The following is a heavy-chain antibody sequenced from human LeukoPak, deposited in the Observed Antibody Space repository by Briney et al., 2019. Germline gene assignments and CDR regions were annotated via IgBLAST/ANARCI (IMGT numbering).Heavy chain of an antibody. V-gene: IGHV1-18*01. Sequence: GASVKVSCKASGYTFTSYGISWVRQAPGQGLEWMGWISAYNGNTNYAQKLQGRVTMTTDTSTSTAYMELRSLRSDDTAVYYCARTKYSSSWYDHIDYWGQGTLVTVSS. CDR3: ARTKYSSSWYDHIDY. J-gene: IGHJ4*02. CDR1: GYTFTSYG. D-gene: IGHD6-13*01. CDR2: ISAYNGNT.